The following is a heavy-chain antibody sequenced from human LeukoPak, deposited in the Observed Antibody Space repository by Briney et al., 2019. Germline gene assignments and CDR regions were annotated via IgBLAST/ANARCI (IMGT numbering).Heavy chain of an antibody. J-gene: IGHJ4*02. CDR2: IRAAGDST. CDR3: YGEGY. V-gene: IGHV3-23*01. D-gene: IGHD4/OR15-4a*01. CDR1: GFRFDNDG. Sequence: HAGGSLRLSCAVSGFRFDNDGMSSVRQAPGKWLDWVSSIRAAGDSTYYADSVKGRLTVSRDNSKNTVYLQLNSLSAEDTAVYYSYGEGYWGQRTLVTVS.